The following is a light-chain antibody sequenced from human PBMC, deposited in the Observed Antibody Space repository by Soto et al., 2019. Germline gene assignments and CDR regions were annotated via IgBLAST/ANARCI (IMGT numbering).Light chain of an antibody. CDR1: SSDVGAYKY. V-gene: IGLV2-8*01. J-gene: IGLJ3*02. CDR3: TSYVGNDIWV. Sequence: QSALTQPPSASGSPGQSVTISCTGTSSDVGAYKYFSWYQQYPGKAPKIMIYEVTKRPAGVPDRFSGSKSGNTASLTVSGLHAEDEADYYCTSYVGNDIWVFGGGTKLTVL. CDR2: EVT.